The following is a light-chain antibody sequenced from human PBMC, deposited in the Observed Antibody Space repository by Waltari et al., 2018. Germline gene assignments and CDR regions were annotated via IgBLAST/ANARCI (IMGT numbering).Light chain of an antibody. CDR2: GKN. CDR3: NTRDMSGDVV. CDR1: SLGTYY. Sequence: SSELSQDPVVSVALGQTVRITCQGDSLGTYYASWSRQKPGQSPVLLIYGKNNRPSGIPDRFSASSSGSTASLTITGARAEDEADYYCNTRDMSGDVVFGGGTKLTVL. J-gene: IGLJ2*01. V-gene: IGLV3-19*01.